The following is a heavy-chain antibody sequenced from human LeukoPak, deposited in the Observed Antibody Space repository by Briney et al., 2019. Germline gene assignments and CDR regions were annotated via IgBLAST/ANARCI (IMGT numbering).Heavy chain of an antibody. J-gene: IGHJ4*02. CDR2: ISSNRGST. Sequence: SGGSLRLSCSASGFTFSSYAMHGVRQAPGKGVEYVSAISSNRGSTYYADSVKGRFTISRDNSKNTLYLQMSSLRAEDTAVYYCVKDRNSGYDSTFDYWGQGTLVSVSS. CDR3: VKDRNSGYDSTFDY. D-gene: IGHD5-12*01. CDR1: GFTFSSYA. V-gene: IGHV3-64D*09.